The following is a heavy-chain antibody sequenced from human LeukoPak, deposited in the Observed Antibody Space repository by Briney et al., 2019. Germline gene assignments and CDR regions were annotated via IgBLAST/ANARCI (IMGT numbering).Heavy chain of an antibody. Sequence: LGESLKISCQASGYSFTTHWIGWVRQLPGKGLEWMGIIYPGDSDTRYSPSFQGHITISADKSITTPYLQWSSLKASDTAMYYCARGGQNNWVFFDYWGQGTLVTVSS. V-gene: IGHV5-51*01. CDR1: GYSFTTHW. CDR2: IYPGDSDT. D-gene: IGHD1-20*01. J-gene: IGHJ4*02. CDR3: ARGGQNNWVFFDY.